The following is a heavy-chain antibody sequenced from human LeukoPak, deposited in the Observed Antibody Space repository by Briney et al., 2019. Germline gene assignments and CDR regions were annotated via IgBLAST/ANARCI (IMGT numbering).Heavy chain of an antibody. D-gene: IGHD2-21*02. J-gene: IGHJ5*02. V-gene: IGHV1-46*01. Sequence: ASVKVSCKASGYTFTSYGISWVRQAPGQGLEWMGIINPSGGSTSYAQKFQGRVTMTRDTSTSTVYMELSSLRSEDTAVYYCARGKHIVVVTAPNWFDPWGQGTLVTVSS. CDR3: ARGKHIVVVTAPNWFDP. CDR2: INPSGGST. CDR1: GYTFTSYG.